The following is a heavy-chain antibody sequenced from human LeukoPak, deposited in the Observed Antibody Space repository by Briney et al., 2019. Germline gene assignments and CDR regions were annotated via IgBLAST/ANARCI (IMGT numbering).Heavy chain of an antibody. D-gene: IGHD3-22*01. J-gene: IGHJ3*02. Sequence: GGSLRLSCAASGFTFSTFAMSWVRQAPGKGLEWVSTISGSGGSTYYADSVKGRFTTSRDNSKNTLYLQMNSLRAEDTAVYYCAKGFVTDSSGYYAVFAFDIWGQGTMVTVSS. CDR1: GFTFSTFA. CDR3: AKGFVTDSSGYYAVFAFDI. CDR2: ISGSGGST. V-gene: IGHV3-23*01.